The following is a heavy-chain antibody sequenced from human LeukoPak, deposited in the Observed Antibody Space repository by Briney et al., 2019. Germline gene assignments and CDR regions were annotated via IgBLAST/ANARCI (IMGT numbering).Heavy chain of an antibody. J-gene: IGHJ4*02. Sequence: PEGSLRLSCAASGFTFSSYGMHWVRQAPGKGLEWVAVISYDGSNKYYADSVKGRFTISRDNSKNTLYLQMNSLRAEDTAAYYCANLYYGYWGQGTLVTVSS. CDR1: GFTFSSYG. CDR3: ANLYYGY. D-gene: IGHD3-10*01. V-gene: IGHV3-30*18. CDR2: ISYDGSNK.